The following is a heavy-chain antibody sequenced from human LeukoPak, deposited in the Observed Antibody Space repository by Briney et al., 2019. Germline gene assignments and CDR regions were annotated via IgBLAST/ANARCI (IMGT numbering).Heavy chain of an antibody. J-gene: IGHJ4*02. CDR2: ISYDGSNK. Sequence: PGRSLRLSCAASGFTFSSYGMHWVRQAPGKGLEWVAVISYDGSNKYYADSVKGRFTISRDNSKNTLYLQMNSLRAEDTAVYYCAKDRWVFNIVVVPALDYWGQGPLVTASS. CDR3: AKDRWVFNIVVVPALDY. CDR1: GFTFSSYG. D-gene: IGHD2-2*01. V-gene: IGHV3-30*18.